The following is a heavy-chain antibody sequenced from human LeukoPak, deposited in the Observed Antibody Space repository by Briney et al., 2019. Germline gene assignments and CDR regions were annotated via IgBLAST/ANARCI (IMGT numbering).Heavy chain of an antibody. CDR1: GFTFSSYG. CDR3: ARDAGTWGYGYNFDC. CDR2: MSFDGSNT. J-gene: IGHJ4*02. D-gene: IGHD1-1*01. Sequence: GMSLRLSCVASGFTFSSYGMHWVRQAPGKGLEWFAVMSFDGSNTHYADSVKGRFTVSRDNSKNTLYLQMTSLRADDTAVYYCARDAGTWGYGYNFDCWGQGTLVTVSS. V-gene: IGHV3-30*03.